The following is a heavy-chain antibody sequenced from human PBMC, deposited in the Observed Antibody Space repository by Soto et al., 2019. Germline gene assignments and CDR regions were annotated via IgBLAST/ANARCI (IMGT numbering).Heavy chain of an antibody. CDR3: ARAPDYYNSSGYYYWAYFDY. J-gene: IGHJ4*02. D-gene: IGHD3-22*01. Sequence: SETLSLTCTVSGYSINSGGYYWAWIRQHPGKGLEWIGFIYYSGSTYYNPSLKSRVTISVDTSKNQFSLELSSVTAADTAVYYCARAPDYYNSSGYYYWAYFDYWGQGTQVTVSS. CDR1: GYSINSGGYY. CDR2: IYYSGST. V-gene: IGHV4-31*03.